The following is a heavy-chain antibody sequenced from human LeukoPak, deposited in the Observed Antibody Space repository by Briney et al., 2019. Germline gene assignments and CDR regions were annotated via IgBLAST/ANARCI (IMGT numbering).Heavy chain of an antibody. CDR2: IYHSGCT. CDR3: ARDTGYSSSLGDY. CDR1: GGSISSSNW. Sequence: SETLSLTCAVSGGSISSSNWWSWVRQPPGKGLEWIGEIYHSGCTNYNPSLKSRVTISVDKSKNQFSLKLSSVTAADTAVYYCARDTGYSSSLGDYWGQGTLVTVSS. J-gene: IGHJ4*02. D-gene: IGHD6-13*01. V-gene: IGHV4-4*02.